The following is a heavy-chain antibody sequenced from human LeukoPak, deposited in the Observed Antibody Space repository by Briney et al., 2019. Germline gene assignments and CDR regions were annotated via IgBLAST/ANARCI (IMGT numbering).Heavy chain of an antibody. CDR2: ISYDGSNK. CDR1: GFTFSSYG. V-gene: IGHV3-30*18. J-gene: IGHJ4*02. Sequence: GGPLRLSCTASGFTFSSYGTHWVRQAPGKGLEGVAVISYDGSNKYYVDSVKDRLSIFRENSNNNLYLQMNSLTADDKAVYYCSKHGGVLWFGELFRRPQGNLTTNFWGQGTLVSVSS. CDR3: SKHGGVLWFGELFRRPQGNLTTNF. D-gene: IGHD3-10*01.